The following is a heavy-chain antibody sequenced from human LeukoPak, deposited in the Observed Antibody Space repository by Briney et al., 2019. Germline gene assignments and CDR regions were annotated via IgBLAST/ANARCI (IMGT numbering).Heavy chain of an antibody. V-gene: IGHV4-61*02. CDR3: ARETTEPGGYWSAQRDGFDI. J-gene: IGHJ3*02. CDR1: GGPIGSGRYY. D-gene: IGHD2-15*01. CDR2: IYTSGST. Sequence: SQTLSLTCTVSGGPIGSGRYYWSWIRQPAGKGLEWIGRIYTSGSTNYNPSLKSRVTISVDTSKAQFSLNLSSVTAADTAVYYCARETTEPGGYWSAQRDGFDIWGQGTRVTVSS.